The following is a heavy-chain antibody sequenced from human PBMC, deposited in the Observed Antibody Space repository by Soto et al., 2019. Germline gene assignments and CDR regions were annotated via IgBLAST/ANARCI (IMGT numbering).Heavy chain of an antibody. CDR2: VIPMFPKA. CDR1: GGTFISDA. J-gene: IGHJ4*02. CDR3: ARCHSDSSGPGYLDS. V-gene: IGHV1-69*06. Sequence: QVRLVQSEAEVKKAGSSVKVSCKASGGTFISDAVTWVRQAPEQGLEWMGGVIPMFPKANYAQKFQGRATITADKSTSTVYMELHSLKSEDTALYYCARCHSDSSGPGYLDSWGQGTLVTVTS. D-gene: IGHD3-22*01.